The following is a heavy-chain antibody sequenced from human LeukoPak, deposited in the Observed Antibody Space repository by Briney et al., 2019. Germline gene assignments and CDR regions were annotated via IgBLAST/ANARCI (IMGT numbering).Heavy chain of an antibody. V-gene: IGHV3-48*03. CDR1: GFTFSAYE. D-gene: IGHD4-23*01. J-gene: IGHJ3*02. CDR2: IGSSGSTV. Sequence: PGGSLRLSCAASGFTFSAYEMNWVRQAPGKGLEWVSYIGSSGSTVYYADSVKGRFTISRDNAKNSLYMQMESLRDEDTAIYYCARDTLEYSNSPDALDIWGQGTMFTISS. CDR3: ARDTLEYSNSPDALDI.